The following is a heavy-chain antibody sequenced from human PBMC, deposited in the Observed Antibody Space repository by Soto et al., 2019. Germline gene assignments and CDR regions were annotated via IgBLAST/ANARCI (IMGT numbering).Heavy chain of an antibody. CDR2: ISAYNYNT. CDR3: ARVVGALGHWFDP. J-gene: IGHJ5*02. Sequence: QVQLVQSGAEVKKPGASVKVSCKASGYTFTSYGLSWVRQAPGQGLEWMGRISAYNYNTNYEQKLQGRVTMTTDTSTSTAYVELRSPRSDDTAVYYCARVVGALGHWFDPWGQGTLVTVSS. D-gene: IGHD1-26*01. CDR1: GYTFTSYG. V-gene: IGHV1-18*01.